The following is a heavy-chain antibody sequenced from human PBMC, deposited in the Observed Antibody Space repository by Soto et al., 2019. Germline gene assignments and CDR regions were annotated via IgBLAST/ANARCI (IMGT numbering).Heavy chain of an antibody. D-gene: IGHD2-21*02. CDR2: VYYSGST. CDR1: GDSMTKNYRSWSMTNYYY. Sequence: SETLSLTCTVSGDSMTKNYRSWSMTNYYYWGWIRQPPGKGLEWIGSVYYSGSTSYNPSLKSRVTISVDTSKKEFSLKLRSVTAADTAVYYCASSLTVTASYNWFDPWGQGTLVTVSS. CDR3: ASSLTVTASYNWFDP. J-gene: IGHJ5*02. V-gene: IGHV4-39*01.